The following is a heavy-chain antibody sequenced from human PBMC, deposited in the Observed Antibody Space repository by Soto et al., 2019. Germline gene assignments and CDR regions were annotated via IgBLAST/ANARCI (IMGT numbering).Heavy chain of an antibody. CDR1: GYSFTSYW. J-gene: IGHJ4*02. CDR2: IYPGDSDT. V-gene: IGHV5-51*01. D-gene: IGHD3-22*01. CDR3: ARPSGDTYYYDSSALHTLGY. Sequence: GESLKISCKGSGYSFTSYWIGWVRQMPGKGLEWMGIIYPGDSDTRYSPSFQGQVTISADKSISTAYLQWSSLKASDTAMYYCARPSGDTYYYDSSALHTLGYWGQGSLVTVSS.